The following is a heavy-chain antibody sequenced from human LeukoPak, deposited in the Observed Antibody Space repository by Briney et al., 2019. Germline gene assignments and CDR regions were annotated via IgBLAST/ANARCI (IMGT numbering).Heavy chain of an antibody. CDR1: AFTLSSFA. CDR2: IVGSGAST. D-gene: IGHD4-17*01. J-gene: IGHJ2*01. CDR3: AKVRVVGDYNWFFDL. V-gene: IGHV3-23*01. Sequence: GGSLRLSCAASAFTLSSFAMSWVRQAPGKGLEWVSAIVGSGASTYYADSVKGRFTISRDNSKNTLHLQMNSLRAEDTAIYHCAKVRVVGDYNWFFDLWGRGTLVTVSS.